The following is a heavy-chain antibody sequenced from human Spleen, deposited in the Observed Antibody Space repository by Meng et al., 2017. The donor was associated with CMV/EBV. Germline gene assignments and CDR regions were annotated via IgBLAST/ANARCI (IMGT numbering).Heavy chain of an antibody. CDR2: VYYSGST. Sequence: GSLRLSCTVSGVSISSYYWTWIRQPPGKGLEWIGYVYYSGSTNYHPSLKSRVTISVDTSKNQFSLRLSSVTTADTAVYFCARFSATGAYYYGMDVWGQGTTVTVSS. J-gene: IGHJ6*02. D-gene: IGHD1-1*01. CDR3: ARFSATGAYYYGMDV. CDR1: GVSISSYY. V-gene: IGHV4-59*01.